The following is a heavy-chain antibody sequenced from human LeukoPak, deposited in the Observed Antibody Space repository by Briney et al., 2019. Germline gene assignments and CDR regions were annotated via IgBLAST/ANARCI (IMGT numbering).Heavy chain of an antibody. CDR1: GGSISSGGYY. CDR3: ARSGCSSTSCYVREPSNCPACWFDP. CDR2: ISYSRSA. Sequence: SQTLSLTCTVSGGSISSGGYYWSWIRQHPGKGLEWIGYISYSRSAYYNPSLKSRVTISVDTSKNQFSLKLSSVTAADTAVYYCARSGCSSTSCYVREPSNCPACWFDPWGQGTLVTVSS. J-gene: IGHJ5*02. D-gene: IGHD2-2*01. V-gene: IGHV4-31*03.